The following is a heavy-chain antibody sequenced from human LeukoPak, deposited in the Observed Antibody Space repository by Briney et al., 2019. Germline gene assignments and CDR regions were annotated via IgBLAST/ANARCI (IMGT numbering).Heavy chain of an antibody. CDR2: ISGSGGTT. J-gene: IGHJ4*02. CDR3: AKDGYYGSGYDYFDY. D-gene: IGHD3-10*01. V-gene: IGHV3-23*01. CDR1: GFTFSSYA. Sequence: PGGSLRLSCAASGFTFSSYAMSWVRQAPGEGLEWVSVISGSGGTTYYADSVKGRFTISRDNSKNTLYLQMSSLRAEDTAVYYCAKDGYYGSGYDYFDYWGQGTLVTVSS.